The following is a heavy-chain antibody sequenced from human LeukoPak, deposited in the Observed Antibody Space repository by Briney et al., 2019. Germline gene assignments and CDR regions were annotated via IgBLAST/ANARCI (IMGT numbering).Heavy chain of an antibody. CDR1: GGSFSGYY. CDR3: ARDATHFDY. CDR2: INHSGST. V-gene: IGHV4-34*01. Sequence: SETLSLTCAVYGGSFSGYYWSGIRQPPGKGLEWIGEINHSGSTNYNPSLKSRVTISVDTSKNQFSLKLSSVTAADTAVYYCARDATHFDYWGQGTLVTVSS. J-gene: IGHJ4*02.